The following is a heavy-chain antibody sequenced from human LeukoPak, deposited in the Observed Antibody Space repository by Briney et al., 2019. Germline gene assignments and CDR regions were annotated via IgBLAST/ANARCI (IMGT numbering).Heavy chain of an antibody. D-gene: IGHD3-22*01. V-gene: IGHV3-30*19. CDR1: GFTFSSYG. Sequence: GGSLRLSCAASGFTFSSYGMHWVRQAPGKGLEWVAVIWYDGSNKYYADSVKGRFTISRDNSKNTLYLQMNSLRAEDTAVYYCARVPAKYYEVDYWGQGTLVTVSS. CDR3: ARVPAKYYEVDY. CDR2: IWYDGSNK. J-gene: IGHJ4*02.